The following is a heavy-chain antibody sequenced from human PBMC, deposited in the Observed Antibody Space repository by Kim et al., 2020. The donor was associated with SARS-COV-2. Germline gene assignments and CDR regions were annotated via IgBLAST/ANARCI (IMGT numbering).Heavy chain of an antibody. Sequence: SETLSLTCTVSGGSLSSNTYSWGWIRQSPGKGLDWIGSFYYSGRTYHNPSLKSRVTISVDTSKNQFSLKLSSVTAADTAVYYCARDRSGSYYPLYYFDYWGQGTLVTVSS. J-gene: IGHJ4*02. CDR1: GGSLSSNTYS. CDR2: FYYSGRT. V-gene: IGHV4-39*07. CDR3: ARDRSGSYYPLYYFDY. D-gene: IGHD3-10*01.